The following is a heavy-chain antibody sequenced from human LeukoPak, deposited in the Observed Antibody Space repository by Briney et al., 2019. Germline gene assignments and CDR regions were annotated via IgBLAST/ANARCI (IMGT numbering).Heavy chain of an antibody. CDR2: ISRNGGST. D-gene: IGHD4/OR15-4a*01. J-gene: IGHJ3*02. Sequence: GESLKISCAVSGFTFNSYPVHWVRQAPGKGLEYVSGISRNGGSTYYADSVKGRFTISRDNSKNTLYLQMSSLRAEDTAVYYCVKESGFMVAPNSAFDIWGQGTMVTVSS. CDR1: GFTFNSYP. CDR3: VKESGFMVAPNSAFDI. V-gene: IGHV3-64D*06.